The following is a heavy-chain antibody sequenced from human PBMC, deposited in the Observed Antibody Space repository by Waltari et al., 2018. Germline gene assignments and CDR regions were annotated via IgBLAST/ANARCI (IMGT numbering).Heavy chain of an antibody. Sequence: QVHLVQSGAEVQKPGASVKISCKASGYTFTSYTLHWLRQAAGQRLGGMGWITPGNGNTRYSQKFQGRVTFSRDTSASPAYLVLSGLTAEDTAVYYCAKDKNWFGELLGYFHPWGRGTLVTVS. CDR1: GYTFTSYT. D-gene: IGHD3-10*01. CDR3: AKDKNWFGELLGYFHP. CDR2: ITPGNGNT. J-gene: IGHJ5*02. V-gene: IGHV1-3*01.